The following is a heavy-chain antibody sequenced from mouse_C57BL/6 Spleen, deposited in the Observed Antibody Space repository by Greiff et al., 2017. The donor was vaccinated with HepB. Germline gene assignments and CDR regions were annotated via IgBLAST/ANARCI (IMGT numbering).Heavy chain of an antibody. CDR3: ARSPNWGVFDY. J-gene: IGHJ2*01. V-gene: IGHV1-64*01. CDR2: IHPNSGST. CDR1: GYTFTSYW. Sequence: QVQLQQSGAELVKPGASVKLSCKASGYTFTSYWMHWVKQRPGQGLEWIGMIHPNSGSTNYNEKFKSKATLTVDKSSSTAYMQLSSLTSEDSAVYYCARSPNWGVFDYWGQGTTLTVSS. D-gene: IGHD4-1*01.